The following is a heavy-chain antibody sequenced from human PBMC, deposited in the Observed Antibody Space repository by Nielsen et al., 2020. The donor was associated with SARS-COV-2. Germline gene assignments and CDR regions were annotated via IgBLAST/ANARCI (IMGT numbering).Heavy chain of an antibody. CDR3: ARQQAVATIIYYFDY. V-gene: IGHV4-39*01. D-gene: IGHD5-24*01. J-gene: IGHJ4*02. CDR1: GGSLSSSNW. Sequence: SQTLSLTCAVSGGSLSSSNWWSWVRQPPGKGLEWIGSIYYSGSTYYNPSLKSRVTISVDTSKNQFSLKLSSVTAADTAVYYCARQQAVATIIYYFDYWGQGTLVTVSS. CDR2: IYYSGST.